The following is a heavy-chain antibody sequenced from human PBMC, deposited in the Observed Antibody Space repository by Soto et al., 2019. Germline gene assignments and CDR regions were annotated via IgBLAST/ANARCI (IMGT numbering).Heavy chain of an antibody. CDR3: AKDGRAGGIYGFSYDV. CDR1: GFTFSSYG. CDR2: SSATGAGT. V-gene: IGHV3-23*01. Sequence: GGSLRLSCAVYGFTFSSYGMTWVRQAPGKGLEWVSFSSATGAGTYYADSVKGRFTISRDNSKNTLYLQMTSLRADDTAVYYCAKDGRAGGIYGFSYDVWGQGAPVTVSS. J-gene: IGHJ4*02. D-gene: IGHD3-10*01.